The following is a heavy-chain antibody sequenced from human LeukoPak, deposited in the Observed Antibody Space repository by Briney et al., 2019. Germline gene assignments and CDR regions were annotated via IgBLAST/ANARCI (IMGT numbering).Heavy chain of an antibody. D-gene: IGHD6-19*01. Sequence: GGSLRLSCAASGFTFSSYWMSWVRQAPGKGLEWVSGINWNGGSTGYADSVKGRFTISRDNAKNSLYLQMNSLRAEDTALYYCAKSSGWYLKDFDYWGQGTLVTVSS. J-gene: IGHJ4*02. CDR1: GFTFSSYW. V-gene: IGHV3-20*04. CDR2: INWNGGST. CDR3: AKSSGWYLKDFDY.